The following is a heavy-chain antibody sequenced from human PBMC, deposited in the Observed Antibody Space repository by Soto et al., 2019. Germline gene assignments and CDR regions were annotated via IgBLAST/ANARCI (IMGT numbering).Heavy chain of an antibody. CDR3: TTSPDLDTAMVYGMDV. CDR2: IKSKTDGETT. V-gene: IGHV3-15*01. CDR1: GFTFSNAW. J-gene: IGHJ6*02. D-gene: IGHD5-18*01. Sequence: LRLSCAASGFTFSNAWMSWVRQAPGKGLEWVGRIKSKTDGETTDYAAPVKGRFTISRDDSKNTLYLQMNSLKTEDTAVYYCTTSPDLDTAMVYGMDVWGQGTTVTVSS.